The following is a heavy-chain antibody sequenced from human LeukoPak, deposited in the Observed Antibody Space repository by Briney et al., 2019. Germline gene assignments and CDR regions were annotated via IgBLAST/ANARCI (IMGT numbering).Heavy chain of an antibody. CDR3: GLSSMNPSYYYGIDV. CDR1: GFNFSCYD. D-gene: IGHD6-19*01. J-gene: IGHJ6*02. Sequence: GGALRISCAAPGFNFSCYDMNWVRQAPGEGPDLVAVIDRSVATVFYADSVKGRFTMSRDNARNSLHLQMNDLRPEDSAVYYCGLSSMNPSYYYGIDVWGRGTTVRVSS. CDR2: IDRSVATV. V-gene: IGHV3-48*03.